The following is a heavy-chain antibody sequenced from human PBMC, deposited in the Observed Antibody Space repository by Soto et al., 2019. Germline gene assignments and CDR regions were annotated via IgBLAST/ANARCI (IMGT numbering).Heavy chain of an antibody. V-gene: IGHV3-23*01. J-gene: IGHJ4*02. CDR1: GFTFSSYA. CDR3: AKDLRALSGSLVRPKVGGFDY. CDR2: ISGSGGST. D-gene: IGHD1-26*01. Sequence: PGGSLRLSCAASGFTFSSYAMSWVRQAPGKGLEWVSAISGSGGSTYYADSVKGRFTISRDNSKNTLYLQMNSLRAEDTAVYYCAKDLRALSGSLVRPKVGGFDYWGQGTLVTVSS.